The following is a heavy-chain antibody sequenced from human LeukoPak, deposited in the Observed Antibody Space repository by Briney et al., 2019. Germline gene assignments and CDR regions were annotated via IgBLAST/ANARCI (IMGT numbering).Heavy chain of an antibody. Sequence: GGSLRLSCAASGFTFSSYTMNWVRQAPGKGLEWVSSISISSSYIYYVDSLKGRFTISRDNAKNSLYLQMDSLRAEDTAVYYCARDGAVTVYFDYWGQGILVTVSS. J-gene: IGHJ4*02. CDR1: GFTFSSYT. D-gene: IGHD6-19*01. CDR3: ARDGAVTVYFDY. V-gene: IGHV3-21*01. CDR2: ISISSSYI.